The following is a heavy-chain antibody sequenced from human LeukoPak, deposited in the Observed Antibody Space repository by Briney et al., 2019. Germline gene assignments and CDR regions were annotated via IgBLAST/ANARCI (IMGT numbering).Heavy chain of an antibody. V-gene: IGHV4-39*07. CDR2: IYYSGST. CDR1: GGSISSSSYY. CDR3: ARGLNNRKSGRRFDVFEI. J-gene: IGHJ3*02. D-gene: IGHD1-14*01. Sequence: SETLSLTCTVSGGSISSSSYYWGWIRQPPGKGLEWIGSIYYSGSTYYNPSLKSRVTISVDTSKNQFSLRLSSVTAADTAVYYCARGLNNRKSGRRFDVFEIWGQGTMVTVSS.